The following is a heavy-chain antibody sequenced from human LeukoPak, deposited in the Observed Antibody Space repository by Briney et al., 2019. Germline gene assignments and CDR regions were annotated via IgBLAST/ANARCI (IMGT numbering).Heavy chain of an antibody. CDR2: AGWAGGTT. CDR1: GFNFDRYT. CDR3: AKELDTMFFDY. J-gene: IGHJ4*02. Sequence: GGSLRLSCATSGFNFDRYTIHWVRQAPGKGLEWVSLAGWAGGTTFYSDSVRGRFTISRDSGRKSVYLQMNSLITDDTAFYFCAKELDTMFFDYWGQGALVTVSS. D-gene: IGHD3-10*02. V-gene: IGHV3-43*01.